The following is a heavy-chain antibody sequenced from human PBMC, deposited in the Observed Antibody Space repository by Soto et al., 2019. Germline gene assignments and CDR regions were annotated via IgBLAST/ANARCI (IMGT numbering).Heavy chain of an antibody. D-gene: IGHD6-19*01. CDR1: GGTFSSYT. CDR2: IIPILGIA. CDR3: ARIAVAGEAFWFDR. J-gene: IGHJ5*02. Sequence: QVQLVQSGAEVKKPGSSVKVSCKASGGTFSSYTISWVRQAPGQGLEWMGRIIPILGIANYAQKFQGRVTITADKSTSTGYSELSSLRAEDTAVYYCARIAVAGEAFWFDRWGQGTLVTVSS. V-gene: IGHV1-69*02.